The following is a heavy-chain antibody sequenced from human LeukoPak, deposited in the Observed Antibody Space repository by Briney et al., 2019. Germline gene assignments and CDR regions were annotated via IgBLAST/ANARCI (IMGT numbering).Heavy chain of an antibody. CDR3: ARDACSATICQAGGNWFDP. CDR2: INPSGGST. CDR1: GYTFTNYY. J-gene: IGHJ5*02. Sequence: ASVTVSCTASGYTFTNYYIHWVRQAPGQGLEWMGIINPSGGSTSYAQKFQGRVTMTRDTSTSTVYMELSSLRSEDTALYYCARDACSATICQAGGNWFDPWGLGTLVIVS. D-gene: IGHD2-2*01. V-gene: IGHV1-46*01.